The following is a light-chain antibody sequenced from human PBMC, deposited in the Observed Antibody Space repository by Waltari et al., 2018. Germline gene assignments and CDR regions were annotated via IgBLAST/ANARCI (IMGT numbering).Light chain of an antibody. CDR3: QQNSNWPYS. J-gene: IGKJ2*03. CDR1: QSVSSS. Sequence: EIVMTQSPATLSLSPGERATLSCRASQSVSSSLAWYQQKPGQAPRLLIYGASSSATGIPDRFSGIVSGTEFTLTISSLEPEDVAVYYCQQNSNWPYSFGQGTKVEIK. V-gene: IGKV3D-15*01. CDR2: GAS.